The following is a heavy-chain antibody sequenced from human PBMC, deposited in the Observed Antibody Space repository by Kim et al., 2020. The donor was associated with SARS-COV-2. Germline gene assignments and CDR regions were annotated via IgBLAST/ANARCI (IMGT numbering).Heavy chain of an antibody. Sequence: ASVKVSCKASGYTFTSYGISWVRQAPGQGLEWMGWISAYNGNTNYAQKLQGRVTMTTDTSTSTAYMELRSLRSDDTAVYYCARESDGYSSGSYYNGAFDYWGQGTLVTVSS. V-gene: IGHV1-18*01. J-gene: IGHJ4*02. CDR3: ARESDGYSSGSYYNGAFDY. CDR2: ISAYNGNT. CDR1: GYTFTSYG. D-gene: IGHD3-10*01.